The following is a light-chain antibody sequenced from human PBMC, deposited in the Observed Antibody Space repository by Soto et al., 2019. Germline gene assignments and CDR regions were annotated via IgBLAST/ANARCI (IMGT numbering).Light chain of an antibody. Sequence: DIQMTQSPSTLSASVGDRVTITCRASQSISSWLAWYQQKPGRVPKLLIYKASSLESGVPSRFSGSGSGTEFTLTISSLQPDDFATYYCQQYNSQWTFGQGTKVDIK. CDR3: QQYNSQWT. V-gene: IGKV1-5*03. CDR2: KAS. CDR1: QSISSW. J-gene: IGKJ1*01.